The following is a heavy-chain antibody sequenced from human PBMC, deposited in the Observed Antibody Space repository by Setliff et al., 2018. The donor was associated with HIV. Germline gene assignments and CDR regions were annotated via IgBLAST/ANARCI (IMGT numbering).Heavy chain of an antibody. V-gene: IGHV3-23*05. J-gene: IGHJ4*02. CDR1: TFSVSEYA. CDR3: VKDAYSTGKPGIS. Sequence: PGGSLRLSCAASTFSVSEYAMSWVRQAPGKGLEWVSAVSNTGRRTFYADSVKGRFTISKDNFEHVVYLQMNSLRVDDTAVYYCVKDAYSTGKPGISWGQGTQVTVSS. CDR2: VSNTGRRT. D-gene: IGHD2-8*02.